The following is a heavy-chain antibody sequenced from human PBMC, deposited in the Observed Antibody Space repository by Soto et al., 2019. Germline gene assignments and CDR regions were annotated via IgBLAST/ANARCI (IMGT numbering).Heavy chain of an antibody. V-gene: IGHV4-31*03. J-gene: IGHJ4*02. D-gene: IGHD3-3*01. CDR1: GGSISSGGYY. Sequence: RSLTCTVSGGSISSGGYYWSWIRQHPGKGLEWIGYIYYSGSTYYNPSLKSRVTISVDTSKNQFSLKLSSVTAANTAVYYCARVIQYDFWSGYYRRLYYFDYWGQGTLVTVSS. CDR2: IYYSGST. CDR3: ARVIQYDFWSGYYRRLYYFDY.